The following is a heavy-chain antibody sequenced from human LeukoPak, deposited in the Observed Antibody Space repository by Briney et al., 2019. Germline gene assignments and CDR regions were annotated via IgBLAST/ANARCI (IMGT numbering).Heavy chain of an antibody. CDR1: GFSSSDYW. J-gene: IGHJ4*02. D-gene: IGHD5-24*01. Sequence: GGSLRLSCAASGFSSSDYWMHWVRHALGKGLVWVSRMNSDGTTTNYADSVKGRFTISRDNARNTLSLHMISLRAEDTAVYFCVRDGDAYNFDFWGQGVLVTVSS. CDR3: VRDGDAYNFDF. V-gene: IGHV3-74*01. CDR2: MNSDGTTT.